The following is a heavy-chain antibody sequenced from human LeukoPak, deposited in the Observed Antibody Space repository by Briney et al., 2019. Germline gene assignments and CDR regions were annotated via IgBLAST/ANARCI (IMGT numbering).Heavy chain of an antibody. V-gene: IGHV1-18*01. D-gene: IGHD3-22*01. Sequence: GASVKVSCKASGYTFTSYGISWVRQAPGQGFEWMGWISAYNGNTNYAQKLQGRVTMTTDTSTSTAYMELRSLRSDDTAVYYCARVPPAYYYDSSGYYFDYWGQGTLVTVSS. CDR2: ISAYNGNT. CDR1: GYTFTSYG. CDR3: ARVPPAYYYDSSGYYFDY. J-gene: IGHJ4*02.